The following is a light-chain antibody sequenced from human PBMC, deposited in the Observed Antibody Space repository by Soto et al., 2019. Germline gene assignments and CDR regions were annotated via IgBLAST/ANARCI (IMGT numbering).Light chain of an antibody. J-gene: IGKJ1*01. CDR3: QHYDNVPR. Sequence: DIVLTQSPDTLSLSPGGRATFSFRASQSVSSYLAWYQQKPGKAPKLLIYEASNLETGIPARFSGSGSGTEFTLTISSLQPEDFAIYYCQHYDNVPRFGQGTKVDNK. CDR1: QSVSSY. V-gene: IGKV3-11*01. CDR2: EAS.